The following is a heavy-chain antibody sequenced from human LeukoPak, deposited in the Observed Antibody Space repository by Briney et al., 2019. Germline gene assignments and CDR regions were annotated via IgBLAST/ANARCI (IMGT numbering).Heavy chain of an antibody. J-gene: IGHJ4*02. CDR2: ISNNGGNT. Sequence: SGGSLRLSCAASGFTFSSYAMHWVRQAAGKGLEYVSGISNNGGNTNYASSVKGRFTIPRDNSKSTLYLQMGSLRAEDKAFYYCARGSFDFDTVFDFWGLGTLVTVSS. D-gene: IGHD3-9*01. CDR1: GFTFSSYA. V-gene: IGHV3-64*01. CDR3: ARGSFDFDTVFDF.